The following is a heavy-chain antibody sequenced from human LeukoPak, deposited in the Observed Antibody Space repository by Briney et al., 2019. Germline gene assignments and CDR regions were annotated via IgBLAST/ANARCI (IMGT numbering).Heavy chain of an antibody. CDR1: GFTFSSYW. CDR3: AKDHDSQGWGADYYYYGMDV. J-gene: IGHJ6*02. Sequence: GGSLRLSCAASGFTFSSYWMHWVRQAPGKGLVWVSRINSDGSSTSYADSVKGRFTISRDNAKNTLYLQMNSLRAEDTAVYYCAKDHDSQGWGADYYYYGMDVWGQGTTVTVSS. V-gene: IGHV3-74*01. D-gene: IGHD1-26*01. CDR2: INSDGSST.